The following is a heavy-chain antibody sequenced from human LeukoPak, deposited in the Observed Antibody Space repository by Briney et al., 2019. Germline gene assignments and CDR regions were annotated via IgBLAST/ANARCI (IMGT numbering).Heavy chain of an antibody. CDR3: ARDESGYVWGSFRA. CDR2: IYYSGST. J-gene: IGHJ5*02. V-gene: IGHV4-39*07. CDR1: GGSISSTNYY. D-gene: IGHD3-16*02. Sequence: SETLSLTCTVSGGSISSTNYYWGWIRQPPGKGLEWIGNIYYSGSTYYNPSLESRVTMSLDTSKNQFSLKLSSVTAADTAVYYCARDESGYVWGSFRAWGQGTLVTVSS.